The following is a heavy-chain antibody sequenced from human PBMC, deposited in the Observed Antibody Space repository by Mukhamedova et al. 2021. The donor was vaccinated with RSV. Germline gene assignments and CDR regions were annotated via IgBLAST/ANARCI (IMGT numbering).Heavy chain of an antibody. CDR3: ATYRFDS. CDR2: ISTSGGGLT. D-gene: IGHD4-11*01. V-gene: IGHV1-46*01. Sequence: HWVRQAPGQGPEWMGIISTSGGGLTFYAQRFQGRVVMTRETSTTTVYMQLSSLRSDDTAVYYCATYRFDSWGQGTLVTVAS. J-gene: IGHJ4*02.